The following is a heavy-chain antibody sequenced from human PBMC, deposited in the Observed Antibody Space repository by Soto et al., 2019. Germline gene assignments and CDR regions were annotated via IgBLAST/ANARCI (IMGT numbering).Heavy chain of an antibody. J-gene: IGHJ4*02. CDR2: ISYDGSNK. Sequence: QVQLVESGGGVVQPGRSLRLSCAASGFTFSSYAMHWVRQAPGKGLEWVAVISYDGSNKYYADPVKGRFTISRDNSKNTLYLQMNSLRAEDTAVYYCAREGEGLDYWGQGTLVTVSS. CDR1: GFTFSSYA. V-gene: IGHV3-30-3*01. CDR3: AREGEGLDY. D-gene: IGHD3-16*01.